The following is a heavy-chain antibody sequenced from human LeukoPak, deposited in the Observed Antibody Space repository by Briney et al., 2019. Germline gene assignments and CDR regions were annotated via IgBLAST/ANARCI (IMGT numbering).Heavy chain of an antibody. CDR3: ARDPGGAAAGTDY. D-gene: IGHD6-13*01. Sequence: GGSLRLSCAASGFTFSSYSMNWVRQAPGKGLEWVSSISSSSGYIYYADSVKGRFTISRDNAKNSLYLQMNSLRAEDTAVYYCARDPGGAAAGTDYWGQGTLVTVSS. V-gene: IGHV3-21*01. J-gene: IGHJ4*02. CDR2: ISSSSGYI. CDR1: GFTFSSYS.